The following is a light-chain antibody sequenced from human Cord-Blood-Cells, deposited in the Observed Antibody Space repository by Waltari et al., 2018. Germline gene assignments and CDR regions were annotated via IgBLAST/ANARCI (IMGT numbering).Light chain of an antibody. CDR3: QQYYSTPHT. CDR1: PSVLYSSNNKNY. CDR2: WAC. V-gene: IGKV4-1*01. Sequence: DLVMTQSPDSLAVSLCDRDTINCTSSPSVLYSSNNKNYLAWYKQKPGQPPKLLIYWACTRESGVPDRFSGSGSGTDFTLTISSLQAEDVAVYYCQQYYSTPHTFGQGTKLEIK. J-gene: IGKJ2*01.